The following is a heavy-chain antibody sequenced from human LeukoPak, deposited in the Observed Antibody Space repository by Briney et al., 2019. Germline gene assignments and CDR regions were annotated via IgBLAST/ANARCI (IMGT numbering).Heavy chain of an antibody. V-gene: IGHV3-21*01. D-gene: IGHD2-2*01. J-gene: IGHJ4*02. CDR2: ISSSSSYI. CDR1: GFTFSSYS. CDR3: ARGVRSSTSCYFDY. Sequence: KPGGSLRLSCAASGFTFSSYSMNWVRQAQGKGLEWVSSISSSSSYIYYADSVKGRFTISKDNAKNSLYLQMNSLRAEDTAVYYCARGVRSSTSCYFDYWGQGTLVTVSS.